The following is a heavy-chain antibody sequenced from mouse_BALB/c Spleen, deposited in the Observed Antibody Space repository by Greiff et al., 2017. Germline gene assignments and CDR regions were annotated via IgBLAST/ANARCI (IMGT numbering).Heavy chain of an antibody. CDR2: IWAGGST. CDR1: GFSLTSYG. D-gene: IGHD1-1*01. J-gene: IGHJ4*01. Sequence: VQLQESGPGLVAPSQSLSITCTVSGFSLTSYGVHWVRQPPGKGLEWLGVIWAGGSTNYNSALMSRLSISKDNSKSQVFLKMNSLQTDDTAMYYCARGGITTVVATGAMDYWGQGTSVTVSS. V-gene: IGHV2-9*02. CDR3: ARGGITTVVATGAMDY.